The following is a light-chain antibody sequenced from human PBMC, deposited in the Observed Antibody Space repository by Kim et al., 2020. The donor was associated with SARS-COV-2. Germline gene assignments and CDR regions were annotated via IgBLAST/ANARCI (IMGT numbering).Light chain of an antibody. V-gene: IGLV2-14*04. Sequence: GQSSTVSCTGTSSDVGSYDYVSWYQQHPGKDPKLIIYDVDKRPSGVSNRFSGSKSGDTASLTISGLQAEDEADYYCSSYTNTNTYVCGTGTKVTVL. CDR1: SSDVGSYDY. J-gene: IGLJ1*01. CDR3: SSYTNTNTYV. CDR2: DVD.